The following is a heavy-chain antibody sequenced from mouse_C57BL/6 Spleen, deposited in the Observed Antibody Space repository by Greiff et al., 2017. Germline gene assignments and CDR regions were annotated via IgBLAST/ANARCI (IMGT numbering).Heavy chain of an antibody. D-gene: IGHD1-1*01. CDR2: IDPENGDT. Sequence: EVQLMESGAELVRPGASVKLSCTASGFNFKDYYMHWVKQRPGQGLEWIGWIDPENGDTDYTSKFQGKATITTDTSSNTAYLQLSSLTSEDAAVYYCTTGVAFDYWGQGTTLTVSS. V-gene: IGHV14-4*01. J-gene: IGHJ2*01. CDR1: GFNFKDYY. CDR3: TTGVAFDY.